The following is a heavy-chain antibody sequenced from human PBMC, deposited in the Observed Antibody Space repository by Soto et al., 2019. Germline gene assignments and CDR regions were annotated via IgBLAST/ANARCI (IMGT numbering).Heavy chain of an antibody. V-gene: IGHV4-31*03. CDR2: IYYSGST. D-gene: IGHD2-2*01. J-gene: IGHJ5*02. CDR1: GGSISSVGYY. CDR3: ARENIVVVPAATQPTVLDWFDP. Sequence: SETLSLTCTVSGGSISSVGYYWSWIRQHPGKGLEWIGYIYYSGSTYYNPSLKSRVTISVDTSKNQFSLKLSSVTAADTAVYYCARENIVVVPAATQPTVLDWFDPWGQGTLVTVSS.